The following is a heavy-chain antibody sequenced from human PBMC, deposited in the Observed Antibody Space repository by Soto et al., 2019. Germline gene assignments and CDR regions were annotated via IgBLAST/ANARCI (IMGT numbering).Heavy chain of an antibody. Sequence: GGSLRLSCAASGFNFNNFGMNWFRQAPGKGLEWVSSIRTSSSYIYYAESVKGRFTISRDNAKNTLYLEMNSLRVEDTAVYYCARASYDILTGYYSYYFDYWGQGIMVAVSS. V-gene: IGHV3-21*04. CDR2: IRTSSSYI. CDR3: ARASYDILTGYYSYYFDY. CDR1: GFNFNNFG. J-gene: IGHJ4*02. D-gene: IGHD3-9*01.